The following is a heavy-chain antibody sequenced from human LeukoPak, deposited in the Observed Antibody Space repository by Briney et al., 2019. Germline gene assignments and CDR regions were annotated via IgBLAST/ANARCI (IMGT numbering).Heavy chain of an antibody. J-gene: IGHJ4*02. Sequence: PSETLSLTCAVYGGSFSGYYWSWIRQPPGKGLEWIGEINHSGSTNYNPSLKSRVTISVDTSKNQFSLKLSSATAADTAVYYCARGRGYSYGRDYYFDYWGQGTLVTVSS. CDR2: INHSGST. CDR1: GGSFSGYY. CDR3: ARGRGYSYGRDYYFDY. D-gene: IGHD5-18*01. V-gene: IGHV4-34*01.